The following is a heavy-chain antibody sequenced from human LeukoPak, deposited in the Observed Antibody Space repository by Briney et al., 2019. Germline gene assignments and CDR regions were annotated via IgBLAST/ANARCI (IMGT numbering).Heavy chain of an antibody. CDR1: GGSISSYY. V-gene: IGHV4-59*01. D-gene: IGHD5-24*01. CDR3: ARVLDGYNEPWFDP. J-gene: IGHJ5*02. Sequence: SETLSLTCTVSGGSISSYYWSWIRQPPGKGLEWIGYIYYSGSTNYNPSLKSRVTISVDTSKNQFSLKLSSVTAADTAVYYCARVLDGYNEPWFDPWGQGTLVTVSS. CDR2: IYYSGST.